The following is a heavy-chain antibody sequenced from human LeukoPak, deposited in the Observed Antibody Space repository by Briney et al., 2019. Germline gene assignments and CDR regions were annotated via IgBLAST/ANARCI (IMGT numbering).Heavy chain of an antibody. D-gene: IGHD2-15*01. J-gene: IGHJ4*02. CDR2: ISYDGSNK. CDR3: AEDSAPYCSGGSCYGKLRDPDYYFDY. V-gene: IGHV3-30*18. Sequence: GGSLRLSCAASGSTFSSYGMHWVRQAPGKGLEWVAVISYDGSNKYYADSVKGRFTISRDNSKNTLYLQMNSLRAEDTAVYYCAEDSAPYCSGGSCYGKLRDPDYYFDYWGQGTLVTVSS. CDR1: GSTFSSYG.